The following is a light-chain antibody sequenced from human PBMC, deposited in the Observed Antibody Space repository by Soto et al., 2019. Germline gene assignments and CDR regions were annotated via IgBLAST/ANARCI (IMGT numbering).Light chain of an antibody. V-gene: IGLV2-14*01. CDR2: EVS. Sequence: QSALTQPASVSGSPGQSITISCTGTSSDVGGYNYVSWYQQHPGKAPKLMIYEVSNRPSGVSNRFSGSKSANTASLTISGLQAEDEADYYCSSYASISAYVFGTGTKPTVL. CDR1: SSDVGGYNY. J-gene: IGLJ1*01. CDR3: SSYASISAYV.